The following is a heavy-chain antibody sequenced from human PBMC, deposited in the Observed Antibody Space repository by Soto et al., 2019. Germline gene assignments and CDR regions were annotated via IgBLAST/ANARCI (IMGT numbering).Heavy chain of an antibody. D-gene: IGHD5-12*01. CDR3: ARESGGATATLDYYYFYMDV. CDR2: INPNSGVT. CDR1: GDTFTDYY. J-gene: IGHJ6*03. Sequence: QVQLVQSGAEVKKPGASVTVSCRSSGDTFTDYYMHWVRQAPGQGLEWMGWINPNSGVTKYAQKFQGWVTMTRDTSIRTVYMQLSRLRSDDTAVYYCARESGGATATLDYYYFYMDVWGTGTTVTFSS. V-gene: IGHV1-2*04.